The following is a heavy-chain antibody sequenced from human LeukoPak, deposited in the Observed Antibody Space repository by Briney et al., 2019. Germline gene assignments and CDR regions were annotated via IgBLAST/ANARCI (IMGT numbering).Heavy chain of an antibody. V-gene: IGHV3-53*01. CDR1: GFTVSTNS. Sequence: GGSLRLSCTVSGFTVSTNSMSWVRQAPGKGLEWVSFIYSDNTHYSDSVKGRFTISRDNSKNTLYLQMNSLRAEDTAVYYSARRAGAYSHPYDYWGQGTLVTVSS. CDR3: ARRAGAYSHPYDY. J-gene: IGHJ4*02. D-gene: IGHD4/OR15-4a*01. CDR2: IYSDNT.